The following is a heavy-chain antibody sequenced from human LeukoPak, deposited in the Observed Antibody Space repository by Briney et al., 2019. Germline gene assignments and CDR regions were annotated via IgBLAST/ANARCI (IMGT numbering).Heavy chain of an antibody. D-gene: IGHD6-13*01. CDR3: ARVKKAAAFNWFDP. V-gene: IGHV4-34*01. Sequence: SETLSLTCAVYGGSFSGYYWSWIRQPPGKGLEWIGEINHSGSTNYNPSLKSQVTISVDTSKNQFSLKLSSVTAADTAVYYCARVKKAAAFNWFDPWGQGTLVTVSS. CDR1: GGSFSGYY. J-gene: IGHJ5*02. CDR2: INHSGST.